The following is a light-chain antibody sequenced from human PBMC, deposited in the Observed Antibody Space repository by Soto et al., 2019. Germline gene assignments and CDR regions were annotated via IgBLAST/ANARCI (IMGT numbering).Light chain of an antibody. J-gene: IGLJ1*01. Sequence: SVLTXPPSVSAAPGQKVTISCSGSSSTIGGNSVSWYQQLPGTAPKLLIYDDNKRPSGIPDRFSGSKSGTSATLGITGFQTGDEADYYCGSWDSSLSAYVFGTGTKVTVL. CDR1: SSTIGGNS. CDR2: DDN. V-gene: IGLV1-51*01. CDR3: GSWDSSLSAYV.